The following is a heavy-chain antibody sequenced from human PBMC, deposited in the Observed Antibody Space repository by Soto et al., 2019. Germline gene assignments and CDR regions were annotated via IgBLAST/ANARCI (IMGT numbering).Heavy chain of an antibody. CDR1: GGTFNSYA. CDR2: IIPIFRST. J-gene: IGHJ2*01. D-gene: IGHD6-19*01. Sequence: QVQLVQSGAEVKKPGSSVKVSCKASGGTFNSYALTWVRQAPGHGLEWMGGIIPIFRSTNYAQKFQGRVTITAHRSTSTAYVERSSLRSDCTAVYYCARVLRPRYGSGWRSLCWYFDLWGRGTLVTVSS. V-gene: IGHV1-69*06. CDR3: ARVLRPRYGSGWRSLCWYFDL.